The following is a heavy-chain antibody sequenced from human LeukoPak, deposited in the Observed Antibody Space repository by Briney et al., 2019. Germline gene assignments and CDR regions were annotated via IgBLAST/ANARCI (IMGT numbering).Heavy chain of an antibody. J-gene: IGHJ4*02. CDR1: GFSFSSYW. Sequence: PGGSLRLSCAASGFSFSSYWMHWVRQAPGTGLVWVSRIKSDGSTTNYADFVKGRFTISRDNAKNSLYLEMNSLRDEDTAVYYCARVHRGYSYGRLDYWGQGNLVTVSS. D-gene: IGHD5-18*01. V-gene: IGHV3-74*01. CDR2: IKSDGSTT. CDR3: ARVHRGYSYGRLDY.